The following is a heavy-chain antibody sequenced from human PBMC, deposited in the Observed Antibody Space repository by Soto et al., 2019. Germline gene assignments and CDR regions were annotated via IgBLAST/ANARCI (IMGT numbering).Heavy chain of an antibody. D-gene: IGHD3-10*01. CDR3: AHRATFRWFGIDAFDI. CDR1: GFSLSTSGVG. V-gene: IGHV2-5*01. Sequence: SGPTLVNPTQSLTLTCTLSGFSLSTSGVGXGWIRQPPGTALEWLALIYWNDDKHSSPSLKSRLTITKDTSKNQVVLTMTNMDPVDTATYYCAHRATFRWFGIDAFDIWGQGTMVTVSS. J-gene: IGHJ3*02. CDR2: IYWNDDK.